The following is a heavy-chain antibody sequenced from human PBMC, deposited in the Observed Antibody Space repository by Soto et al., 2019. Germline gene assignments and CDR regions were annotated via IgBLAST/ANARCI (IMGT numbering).Heavy chain of an antibody. Sequence: QVQLQESGPGLVKPSQTLSLTCAVSGGSISSSGNYYWSWIRQPPGKGLEWIGFIYYSGSTYYNPSLRSRLTISVDTSKSQFSLDLTSMTAADTAMYYCARGGWHGGDWYVDYWGQGTLVTVSS. D-gene: IGHD2-21*02. CDR3: ARGGWHGGDWYVDY. CDR2: IYYSGST. J-gene: IGHJ4*02. V-gene: IGHV4-30-4*01. CDR1: GGSISSSGNYY.